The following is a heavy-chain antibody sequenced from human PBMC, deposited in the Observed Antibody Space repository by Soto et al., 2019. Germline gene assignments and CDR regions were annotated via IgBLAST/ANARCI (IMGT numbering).Heavy chain of an antibody. CDR3: ARDHIAARTFLRIYYYYGMDV. CDR1: GASVSSNISA. Sequence: QPVSLTYPISGASVSSNISACNCIMQSPSRGLESLGRTYYRSKWYNDYAVSVKSRITINPDTSKNQFSLQLNSVTPEDTAVYYCARDHIAARTFLRIYYYYGMDVWRHGTTVTVSS. V-gene: IGHV6-1*01. CDR2: TYYRSKWYN. J-gene: IGHJ6*02. D-gene: IGHD6-6*01.